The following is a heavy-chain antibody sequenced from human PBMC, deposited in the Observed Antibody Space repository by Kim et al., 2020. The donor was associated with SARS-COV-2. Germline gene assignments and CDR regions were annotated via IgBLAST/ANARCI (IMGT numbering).Heavy chain of an antibody. V-gene: IGHV1-18*01. J-gene: IGHJ4*02. CDR2: ISGSNGAT. CDR3: ARAHYSTNSPFFY. Sequence: ASVKVSCKASGYTFSNYGISWVRLAPGQGLEWMGWISGSNGATKYAQKFQGRVTMTTDTSADTAYMELRSLRSDDTALYYCARAHYSTNSPFFYWGQGTLVTVSP. D-gene: IGHD2-8*01. CDR1: GYTFSNYG.